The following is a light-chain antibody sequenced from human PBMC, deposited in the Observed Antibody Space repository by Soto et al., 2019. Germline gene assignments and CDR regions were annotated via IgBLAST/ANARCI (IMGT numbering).Light chain of an antibody. CDR2: GAS. CDR1: QSVSSN. J-gene: IGKJ1*01. Sequence: EIVMTQSPATLSVSPGERATLSCRASQSVSSNLAWYQQKPGQAPRLLIYGASTRATGIPARFSGSGSGTESTLTIDSLQSEDFADYFCQQYNNWPRKFGQGTKV. V-gene: IGKV3-15*01. CDR3: QQYNNWPRK.